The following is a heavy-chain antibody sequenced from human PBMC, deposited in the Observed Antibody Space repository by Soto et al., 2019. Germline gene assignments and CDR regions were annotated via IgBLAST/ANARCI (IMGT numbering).Heavy chain of an antibody. J-gene: IGHJ6*04. V-gene: IGHV5-10-1*01. Sequence: GESLKISCKRSGYSFTSYWISWVRQMPGKGLEWMGRIDPSDSYTNYSPSFQGHVTISADKSISTAYLQWSSLKDSDTAMYYCATPGGAGAPDYYYYYGMDVWGKGTTVTVSS. D-gene: IGHD6-19*01. CDR1: GYSFTSYW. CDR2: IDPSDSYT. CDR3: ATPGGAGAPDYYYYYGMDV.